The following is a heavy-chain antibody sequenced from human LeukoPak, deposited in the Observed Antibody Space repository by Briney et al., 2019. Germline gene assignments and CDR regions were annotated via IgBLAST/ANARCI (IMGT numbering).Heavy chain of an antibody. V-gene: IGHV4-31*03. CDR3: ARRLGGARNYFDY. J-gene: IGHJ4*02. CDR1: GGSISSGGYH. Sequence: SETLSLTCSVSGGSISSGGYHWSWIRQHPGKGLEWIGYIYYGGNTYYNPSLKSRAAISVDTSKNQFSLNLSSVTAADTAVYYCARRLGGARNYFDYWGQGTLVTVSS. D-gene: IGHD3-16*01. CDR2: IYYGGNT.